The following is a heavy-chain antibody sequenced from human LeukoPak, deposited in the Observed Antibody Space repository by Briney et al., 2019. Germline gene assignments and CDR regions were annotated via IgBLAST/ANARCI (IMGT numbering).Heavy chain of an antibody. J-gene: IGHJ4*02. Sequence: GGSLRLSCAASGFTFNNYGMSWVRQAPGKGLEWVSAISGSGGSTYYSDSVKGRFTISRDNSKNTLYLEMNRLRVGDTAVYYCAKADWDIVVVPAAYFDYWGQGTLVTVSS. CDR3: AKADWDIVVVPAAYFDY. CDR1: GFTFNNYG. CDR2: ISGSGGST. D-gene: IGHD2-2*01. V-gene: IGHV3-23*01.